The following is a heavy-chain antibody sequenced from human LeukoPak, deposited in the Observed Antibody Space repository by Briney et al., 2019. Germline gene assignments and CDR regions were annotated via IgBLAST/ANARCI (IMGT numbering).Heavy chain of an antibody. V-gene: IGHV3-48*02. Sequence: GGSLRLSCAASGFTFSSYTMNWVRQAPGKGLEWVSYISSSSSTIYYADSVKGRFTISRDNAKNSLYLQMNSLRDEDTAVYYCAREMFTSGWYPSDYWGQGTLVTVSS. J-gene: IGHJ4*02. CDR3: AREMFTSGWYPSDY. CDR1: GFTFSSYT. D-gene: IGHD6-19*01. CDR2: ISSSSSTI.